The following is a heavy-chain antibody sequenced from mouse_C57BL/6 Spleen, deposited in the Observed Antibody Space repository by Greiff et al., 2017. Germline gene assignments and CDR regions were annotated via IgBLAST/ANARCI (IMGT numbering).Heavy chain of an antibody. Sequence: EVQLQQSGPELVKPGASVKISCKASGYTFTDYYMNWVKQSHGKSLEWIGDINPNNGGTSYNQKFKGKATLTVDKSSSTAYMELRSLTSEDSAVYYCARNDYGSSYYAMDYWGQGTSVTVSS. CDR1: GYTFTDYY. J-gene: IGHJ4*01. V-gene: IGHV1-26*01. D-gene: IGHD1-1*01. CDR3: ARNDYGSSYYAMDY. CDR2: INPNNGGT.